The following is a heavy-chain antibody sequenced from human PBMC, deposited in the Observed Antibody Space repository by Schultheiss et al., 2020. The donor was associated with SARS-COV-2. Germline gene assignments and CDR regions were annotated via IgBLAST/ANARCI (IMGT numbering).Heavy chain of an antibody. V-gene: IGHV4-61*08. CDR2: IYYSGST. D-gene: IGHD3-16*01. CDR1: GDSISSGGYY. J-gene: IGHJ4*02. CDR3: ARGDYGDY. Sequence: SETLSLTCSVSGDSISSGGYYWSWIRQPPGKGLEWIGYIYYSGSTYYNPSLKSRVTMSVDTSKNQFSLKLSSVTAADTAVYYCARGDYGDYWGQGTLVTVSS.